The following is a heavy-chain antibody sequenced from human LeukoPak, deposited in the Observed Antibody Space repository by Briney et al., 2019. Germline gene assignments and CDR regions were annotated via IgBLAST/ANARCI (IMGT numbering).Heavy chain of an antibody. CDR3: TRTSIRGYSYGSDS. J-gene: IGHJ4*02. D-gene: IGHD5-18*01. Sequence: GGSLRLSCTASGFSLTDYYMSWIRHAPGKGPEWVSYISSNSNTIRYADSVRGRFTISRDNSRDSVFLQMNNLRVEDTAVYYCTRTSIRGYSYGSDSWGQGTRVTVSS. V-gene: IGHV3-11*04. CDR2: ISSNSNTI. CDR1: GFSLTDYY.